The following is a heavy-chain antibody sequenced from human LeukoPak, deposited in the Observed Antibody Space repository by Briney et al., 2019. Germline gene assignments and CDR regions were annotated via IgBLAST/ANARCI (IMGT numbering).Heavy chain of an antibody. CDR1: GFTFSSYA. D-gene: IGHD6-13*01. CDR2: ISGSGGST. V-gene: IGHV3-23*01. CDR3: AKVTEQQLVKAYYFDY. J-gene: IGHJ4*02. Sequence: PRGSLRLSCAASGFTFSSYAMSWVRQAPGKGLEWVSAISGSGGSTYYADSVKGRFTISRDNSKNTLYLQMNSLRAEDTAVYYCAKVTEQQLVKAYYFDYWGQGTLVTVSS.